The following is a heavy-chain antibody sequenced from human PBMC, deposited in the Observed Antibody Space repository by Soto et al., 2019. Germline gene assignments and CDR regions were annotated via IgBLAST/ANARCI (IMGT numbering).Heavy chain of an antibody. V-gene: IGHV1-18*01. CDR3: ARGRYGDC. CDR1: GYTFTSYG. CDR2: ISAHNGNT. J-gene: IGHJ4*02. Sequence: QVHLVQSGAEVKKPGASVKVSCKASGYTFTSYGITWVRQAPGQGLEWMGWISAHNGNTDYAQKLQGRFIVTRDTSPSTAYMELRSLRSDGTAVYYWARGRYGDCWGQGALLTVSS. D-gene: IGHD1-1*01.